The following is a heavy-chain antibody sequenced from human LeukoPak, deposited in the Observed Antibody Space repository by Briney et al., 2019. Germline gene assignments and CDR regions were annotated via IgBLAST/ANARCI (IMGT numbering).Heavy chain of an antibody. J-gene: IGHJ4*02. V-gene: IGHV3-48*03. CDR3: ARAGEGYSSSWYYFDY. CDR1: GFTLSSYE. D-gene: IGHD6-13*01. Sequence: PGGSLRLSCAASGFTLSSYEMNWVRQAPGKGLEWVSYISSSGSTIYYADSVKGRFTISRDNAKNSLYLQMNSLRAEDTAVYYCARAGEGYSSSWYYFDYWGQGTLVTVSS. CDR2: ISSSGSTI.